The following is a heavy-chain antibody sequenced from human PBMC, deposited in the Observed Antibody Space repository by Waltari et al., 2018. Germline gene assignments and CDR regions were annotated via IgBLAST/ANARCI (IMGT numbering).Heavy chain of an antibody. CDR2: ISSTSSYI. V-gene: IGHV3-21*01. D-gene: IGHD5-12*01. Sequence: EVQLVESGGGLVKPGGSLRLSCAASGFTFSSYSMNWVGQAPGKGLEWVSSISSTSSYIYYADSVRGRFTISRDNAKNSVNLQMNSLRAEDTAVYYCVRGRDGYNGDYWGQGTLVTVSS. CDR3: VRGRDGYNGDY. J-gene: IGHJ4*02. CDR1: GFTFSSYS.